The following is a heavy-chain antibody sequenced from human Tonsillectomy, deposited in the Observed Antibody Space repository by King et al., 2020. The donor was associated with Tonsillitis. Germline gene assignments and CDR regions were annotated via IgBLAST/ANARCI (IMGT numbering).Heavy chain of an antibody. D-gene: IGHD3-3*01. Sequence: TLKESGPALVKPTQTLTLTCTFSGFSLSTSGMCVSWIRQPPGKALEWLALIDWDDDKFSSKSLKTSLTISKDTSKNQVVLTMTNMDPVDTSTYYCARLSNDFWSGYADYWGRGTLVTVSS. V-gene: IGHV2-70*01. CDR2: IDWDDDK. J-gene: IGHJ4*02. CDR3: ARLSNDFWSGYADY. CDR1: GFSLSTSGMC.